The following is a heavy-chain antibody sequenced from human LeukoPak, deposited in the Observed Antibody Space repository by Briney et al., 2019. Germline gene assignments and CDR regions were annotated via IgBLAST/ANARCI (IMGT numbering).Heavy chain of an antibody. CDR2: INPNGGGT. J-gene: IGHJ5*02. Sequence: SVKVSCKASGYTFTGYYMHWVRQARGQGLEWIGWINPNGGGTNYAQKFQGRVNMTRDTSISTAYMELSRLRSADTAVYYCATLTMVRALVVNWFDPWGQATLVTVSS. CDR1: GYTFTGYY. V-gene: IGHV1-2*02. D-gene: IGHD3-10*01. CDR3: ATLTMVRALVVNWFDP.